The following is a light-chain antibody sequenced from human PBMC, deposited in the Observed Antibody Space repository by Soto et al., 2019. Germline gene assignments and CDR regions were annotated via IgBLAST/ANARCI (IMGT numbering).Light chain of an antibody. J-gene: IGKJ2*01. CDR2: AAS. Sequence: DIQMTQSPSSLPASVGDRVTLTCRASQSISTYLNWYQQKPGKAPKLLIYAASSLQSGVPSRLSGSGSRTDFTLTISSRQPEGFATYYCQQSYTIPYTFGQGTKLEIK. CDR3: QQSYTIPYT. CDR1: QSISTY. V-gene: IGKV1-39*01.